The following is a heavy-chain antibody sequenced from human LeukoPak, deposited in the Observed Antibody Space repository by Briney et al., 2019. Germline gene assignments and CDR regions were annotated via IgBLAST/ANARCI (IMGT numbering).Heavy chain of an antibody. CDR2: ISAGDGST. J-gene: IGHJ4*02. CDR1: GFTFSSYA. D-gene: IGHD2-15*01. CDR3: AKDPLGYCSGGSCFHYFDF. V-gene: IGHV3-23*01. Sequence: GGSLRLSCAASGFTFSSYAMSWVRQAPGKGLEWVSTISAGDGSTFYADSVKGRFTISRDNFKNTLYLQMNSLRAKDTALYYCAKDPLGYCSGGSCFHYFDFWGQGTLVPVSS.